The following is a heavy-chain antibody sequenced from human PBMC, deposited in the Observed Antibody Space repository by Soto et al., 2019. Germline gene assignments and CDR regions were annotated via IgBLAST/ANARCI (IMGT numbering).Heavy chain of an antibody. D-gene: IGHD6-13*01. CDR1: GFTFSSYG. J-gene: IGHJ6*02. V-gene: IGHV3-30*03. CDR3: ASGEAAAGTFLPTLNCYYYYGMDV. Sequence: GGSLRLSCAASGFTFSSYGMHWVRQAPGKGLEWVAVISYDGSNKYYADSVKGRFTISRDNSKNTLYLQMNSLRAEDTAVYYCASGEAAAGTFLPTLNCYYYYGMDVWGQGTTVTVSS. CDR2: ISYDGSNK.